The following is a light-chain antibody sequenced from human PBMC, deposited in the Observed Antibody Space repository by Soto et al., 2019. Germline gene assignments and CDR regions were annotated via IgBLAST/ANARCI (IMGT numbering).Light chain of an antibody. V-gene: IGLV1-40*01. CDR3: QSFDSGLSAYV. CDR2: TNN. Sequence: QSVLTQPPSVSGAPGQRVTISCTGSSSNIGAGYDVHWYLQLPGTAPKLLVYTNNNRPSGVPDRFSGSTSGTSASLAITGRQAEDDADYYCQSFDSGLSAYVFGTGTKLTVL. CDR1: SSNIGAGYD. J-gene: IGLJ1*01.